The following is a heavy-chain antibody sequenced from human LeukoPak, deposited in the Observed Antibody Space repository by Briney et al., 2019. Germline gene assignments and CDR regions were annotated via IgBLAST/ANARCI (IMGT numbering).Heavy chain of an antibody. CDR3: ARKDGDYDQDDAFDI. J-gene: IGHJ3*02. CDR2: IYSGGDT. V-gene: IGHV3-66*01. CDR1: GFTVSSNP. D-gene: IGHD4-17*01. Sequence: PGGSLRLSCAASGFTVSSNPMSWVRQAAGKGLEWVSIIYSGGDTYYADSVKGRFTISRDNAKNSLYLQMDSLRAEDTAVYYCARKDGDYDQDDAFDIWGQGTMVTVSS.